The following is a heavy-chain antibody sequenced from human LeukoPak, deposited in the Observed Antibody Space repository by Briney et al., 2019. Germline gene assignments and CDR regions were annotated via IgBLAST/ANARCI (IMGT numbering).Heavy chain of an antibody. J-gene: IGHJ4*02. D-gene: IGHD3-3*01. Sequence: SETLSLTCTVSGGSISSYYWSWIRQPPGKGLEWIGYIYYSGSTNYNPSLKSRVTISVDTSKNQFSLKLSSVTAADTAVYYCARVAIFGVVIKLYYFDYWGQGTLVTVSS. CDR2: IYYSGST. CDR3: ARVAIFGVVIKLYYFDY. CDR1: GGSISSYY. V-gene: IGHV4-59*01.